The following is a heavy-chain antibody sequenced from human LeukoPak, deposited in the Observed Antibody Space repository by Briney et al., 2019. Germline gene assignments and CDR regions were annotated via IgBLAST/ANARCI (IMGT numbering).Heavy chain of an antibody. D-gene: IGHD2-2*02. CDR1: GFTFSTYA. CDR2: ISSSGVST. V-gene: IGHV3-23*01. Sequence: GGSLRLSCAASGFTFSTYAMSWVRQAPGKGLEWVSVISSSGVSTYYADSVKGRFTISRDNAKNTLYLQMNSLRAEDTAVYYCARGARHQLLNHYYYYMDVWGKGTTVTVSS. J-gene: IGHJ6*03. CDR3: ARGARHQLLNHYYYYMDV.